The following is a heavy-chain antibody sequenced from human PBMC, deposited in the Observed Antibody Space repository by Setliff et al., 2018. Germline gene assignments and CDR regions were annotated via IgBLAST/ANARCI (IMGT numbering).Heavy chain of an antibody. CDR2: TFYSGSS. Sequence: SETLSLTCTVSGGSISSSNYYWGWIRQPPGKGLEWIGSTFYSGSSFYNPPLKSRVTLSVDTSKNQFSLTLSSVTAADTAVYYCAGARGVYYYESSGHYSAVMETPLDSWGQGTLVTVSS. D-gene: IGHD3-22*01. V-gene: IGHV4-39*07. CDR3: AGARGVYYYESSGHYSAVMETPLDS. J-gene: IGHJ4*02. CDR1: GGSISSSNYY.